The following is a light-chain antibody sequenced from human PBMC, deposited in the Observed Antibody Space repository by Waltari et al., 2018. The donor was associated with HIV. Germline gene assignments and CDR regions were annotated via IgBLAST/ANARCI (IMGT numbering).Light chain of an antibody. CDR2: QDS. CDR3: QAWDSSTASYV. J-gene: IGLJ1*01. V-gene: IGLV3-1*01. Sequence: SYELTQPPSVSVSPGQTASITCSGDKLGDKYACWYQQQPGQSPVLVIYQDSKRPSGLPGRFSGSNSGNTATLTISGTQAMDEADYYCQAWDSSTASYVFGTATKVTVL. CDR1: KLGDKY.